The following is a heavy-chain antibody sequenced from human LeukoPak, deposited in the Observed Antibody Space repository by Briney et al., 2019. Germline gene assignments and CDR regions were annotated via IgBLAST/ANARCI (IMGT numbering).Heavy chain of an antibody. CDR3: AKMKGHPLPKYYMDV. J-gene: IGHJ6*03. CDR2: ISGSGGST. CDR1: GFTFSSYA. Sequence: GGSLRLSCAASGFTFSSYAMSWVRQAPGKGLEWVPAISGSGGSTYYADSVKGRFTISRDNSKNTLYLEMNSLRAEDTAIYYCAKMKGHPLPKYYMDVWGQGTTVTVSS. V-gene: IGHV3-23*01.